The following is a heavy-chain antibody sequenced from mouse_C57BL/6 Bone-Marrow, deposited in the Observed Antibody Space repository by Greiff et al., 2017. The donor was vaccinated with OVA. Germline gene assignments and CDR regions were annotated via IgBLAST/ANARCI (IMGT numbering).Heavy chain of an antibody. D-gene: IGHD4-1*01. V-gene: IGHV1-72*01. CDR1: GYTFTSYW. J-gene: IGHJ2*01. CDR3: ARWTGTGLYYFDY. CDR2: IDPNSGGT. Sequence: QVHVKQPGAELVKPGASVKLSCKASGYTFTSYWMHWVKQRPGRGLEWIGRIDPNSGGTKYNEKFKSKATLTVDKPSSTAYMQLSSLTSEDSAVYYCARWTGTGLYYFDYWGQGTTLTVSS.